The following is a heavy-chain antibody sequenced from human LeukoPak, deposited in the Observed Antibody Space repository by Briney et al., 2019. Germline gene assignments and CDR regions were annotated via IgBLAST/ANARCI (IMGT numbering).Heavy chain of an antibody. Sequence: GGSLRLSCAASGFTFSSYSMNWVRQAPGKGLEWVSSISSSSSYIYYADSVKGRFTISRDNAKNSLYLQMNSLRDEDTAVYYCARVGYDILTGYYWALDRWGRGTLVTVSS. CDR3: ARVGYDILTGYYWALDR. CDR1: GFTFSSYS. D-gene: IGHD3-9*01. V-gene: IGHV3-21*01. CDR2: ISSSSSYI. J-gene: IGHJ2*01.